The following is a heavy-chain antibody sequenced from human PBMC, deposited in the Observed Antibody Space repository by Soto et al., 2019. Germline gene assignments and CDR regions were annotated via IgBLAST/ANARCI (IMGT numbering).Heavy chain of an antibody. Sequence: PSETLSLTCTVSGGSIGSGDYYWSWIRQPPGKAPEWIGYVSYSGSTYYNPSLKSRVTISVDTSKNQFSLRLSSVTAADTAVYYCARVGAYCSSSSCYYYFGMDVWGQGTTVTVSS. CDR1: GGSIGSGDYY. D-gene: IGHD2-2*01. CDR3: ARVGAYCSSSSCYYYFGMDV. J-gene: IGHJ6*02. V-gene: IGHV4-30-4*01. CDR2: VSYSGST.